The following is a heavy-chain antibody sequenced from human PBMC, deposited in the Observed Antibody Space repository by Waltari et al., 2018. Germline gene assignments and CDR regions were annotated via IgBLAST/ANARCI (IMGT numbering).Heavy chain of an antibody. Sequence: QVQLVESGGGVVQPGRSLRLSCAASGFTFSSYAMPWVRQAPGKGLEGVAVISYDGSNKYYADPVKGRFTISRDNSKNTLYLQMNSLRAEDTAVYYCARETTGYFDYWGQGTLVTVSS. CDR2: ISYDGSNK. V-gene: IGHV3-30-3*01. J-gene: IGHJ4*02. CDR3: ARETTGYFDY. D-gene: IGHD1-1*01. CDR1: GFTFSSYA.